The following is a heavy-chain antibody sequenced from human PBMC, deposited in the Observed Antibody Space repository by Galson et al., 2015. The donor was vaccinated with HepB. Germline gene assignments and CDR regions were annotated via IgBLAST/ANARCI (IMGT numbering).Heavy chain of an antibody. CDR3: ARARTYYDYIWGSYRFDY. CDR2: IKQDGSEK. J-gene: IGHJ4*02. D-gene: IGHD3-16*02. CDR1: GFTFSSYW. V-gene: IGHV3-7*01. Sequence: SLRLSCAASGFTFSSYWMSWVRQAPGKGLEWVANIKQDGSEKYYVDSVKGRFTISRDNAKNSLYLQMNSLRAEDTAVYYCARARTYYDYIWGSYRFDYWGQGTLVTVSS.